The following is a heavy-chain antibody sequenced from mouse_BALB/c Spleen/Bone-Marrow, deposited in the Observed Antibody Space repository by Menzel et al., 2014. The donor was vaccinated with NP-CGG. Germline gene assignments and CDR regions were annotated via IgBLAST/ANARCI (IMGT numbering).Heavy chain of an antibody. Sequence: EVKLEESGGGLVQPGGSMTLSYVASGFTFSYYWMNWVRQSPEKGLEWVAEIRLQSDNYAAHYAESVKGRFTISRDDSKSSVYLQMSNLRAEDTGIYYCTRLPLFYAMDYWGQGTSVTVSS. CDR1: GFTFSYYW. D-gene: IGHD5-5*01. J-gene: IGHJ4*01. CDR3: TRLPLFYAMDY. CDR2: IRLQSDNYAA. V-gene: IGHV6-6*02.